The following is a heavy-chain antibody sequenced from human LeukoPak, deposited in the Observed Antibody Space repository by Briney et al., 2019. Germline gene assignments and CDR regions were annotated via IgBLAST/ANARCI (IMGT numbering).Heavy chain of an antibody. V-gene: IGHV4-4*09. CDR1: GGSISSYY. CDR3: ARVRDSGELPD. CDR2: IYTSGST. D-gene: IGHD1-26*01. J-gene: IGHJ4*02. Sequence: SETLSLTCTVSGGSISSYYWSWIRQPPGKGLEWIGYIYTSGSTNYNPSLKSRVTISVDTSKNQFSLKLSSVTAADTAVYYCARVRDSGELPDWGQGILVTVSS.